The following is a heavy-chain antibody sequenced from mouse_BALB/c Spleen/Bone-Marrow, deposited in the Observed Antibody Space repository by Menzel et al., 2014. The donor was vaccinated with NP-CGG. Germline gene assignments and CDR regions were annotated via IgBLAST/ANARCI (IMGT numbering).Heavy chain of an antibody. D-gene: IGHD2-1*01. J-gene: IGHJ4*01. V-gene: IGHV1S56*01. CDR2: IYPGNVNT. CDR1: GYTFTSYY. CDR3: ARGGGNYPYAMDY. Sequence: QVQLKQSGPELVKPGTSVRISCKASGYTFTSYYIHWVKRRPGQGLEWIGWIYPGNVNTKYNERFKGKATLTTDKSSSTAYMQLSSLTSEDSAVYFCARGGGNYPYAMDYWGQGTSVTVSS.